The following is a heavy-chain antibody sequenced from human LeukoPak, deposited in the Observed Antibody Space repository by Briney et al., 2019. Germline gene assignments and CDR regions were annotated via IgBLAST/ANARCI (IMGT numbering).Heavy chain of an antibody. Sequence: GGSLRLSCAASGFTFSSYAMSWVRQAPGKGLEWVSAISGSGGSTYYADSVKGRFTISRDNSKNTLYLQMNSLRAEDTAVYYCAKGRATYYYDSRGYTDLYYFDYWGQGTLVTVSS. V-gene: IGHV3-23*01. CDR1: GFTFSSYA. D-gene: IGHD3-22*01. CDR3: AKGRATYYYDSRGYTDLYYFDY. J-gene: IGHJ4*02. CDR2: ISGSGGST.